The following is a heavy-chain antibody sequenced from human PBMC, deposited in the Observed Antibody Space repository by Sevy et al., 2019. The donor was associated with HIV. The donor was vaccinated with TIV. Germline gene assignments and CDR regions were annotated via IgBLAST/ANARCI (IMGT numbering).Heavy chain of an antibody. Sequence: SETLSLTCIVSGGSISYYHWTWIRHSPGKGLEWIGYVYYEGSTEYTPPFKRRVTMTVDTSKNQFSLKMRSVTAADTAVYYCARIGNCGGDCYSFDYWGQGTLVTVSS. J-gene: IGHJ4*02. CDR1: GGSISYYH. CDR3: ARIGNCGGDCYSFDY. CDR2: VYYEGST. V-gene: IGHV4-59*13. D-gene: IGHD2-21*02.